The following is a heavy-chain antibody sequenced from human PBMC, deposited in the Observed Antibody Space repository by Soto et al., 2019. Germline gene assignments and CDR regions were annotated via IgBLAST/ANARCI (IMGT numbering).Heavy chain of an antibody. CDR2: IYYSGTP. Sequence: PSETLSLTCTVSGGSITSFYWSWIRQPPGKGLEWIGYIYYSGTPNYNPSLKSRVTISVDTSKNQFSLKLTSVTAADTAVYYCARDLGFCSSTSCFPYFEPWGQGTLVTVSS. J-gene: IGHJ5*02. CDR1: GGSITSFY. CDR3: ARDLGFCSSTSCFPYFEP. V-gene: IGHV4-59*01. D-gene: IGHD2-2*01.